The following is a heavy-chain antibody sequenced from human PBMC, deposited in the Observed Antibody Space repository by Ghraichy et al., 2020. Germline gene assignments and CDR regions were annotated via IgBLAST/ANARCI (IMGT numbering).Heavy chain of an antibody. J-gene: IGHJ4*02. CDR2: IWYDGSNK. V-gene: IGHV3-33*01. D-gene: IGHD2-2*02. CDR3: ARDQSIVVVPAAISPPDY. Sequence: GSLRLSCAASGFTFSSYGMHWVRQAPGKGLEWVAVIWYDGSNKYYADSVKGRFTISRDNSKNTLYLQMNSLRAEDTAVYYCARDQSIVVVPAAISPPDYWGQGTLVTVSS. CDR1: GFTFSSYG.